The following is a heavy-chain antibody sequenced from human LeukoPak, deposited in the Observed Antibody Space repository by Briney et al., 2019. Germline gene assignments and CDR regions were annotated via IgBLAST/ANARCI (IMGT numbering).Heavy chain of an antibody. V-gene: IGHV4-59*08. J-gene: IGHJ6*04. CDR3: ARLAAFSMDV. CDR2: IHSSGSA. Sequence: SETLSLTCTISGGSMSTYYWTWIRQPPGKGLEWIGYIHSSGSANYKPSLKSRVTISVDTSKNQFSLKLTSVSAADTAVYYCARLAAFSMDVWGKGTSVPVSS. CDR1: GGSMSTYY.